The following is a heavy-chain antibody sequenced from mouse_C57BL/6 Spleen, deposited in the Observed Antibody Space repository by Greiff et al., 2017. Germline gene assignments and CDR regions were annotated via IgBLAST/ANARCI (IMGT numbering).Heavy chain of an antibody. J-gene: IGHJ2*01. CDR3: ARGANWDYFDY. D-gene: IGHD4-1*01. Sequence: EVKLMESGGGLVKPGGSLKLSCAASGFTFSDYGMHWVRQAPEKGLEWVAYISSGSSTIYYADTVKGRFTISRDNAKNTLFLQMTSLRSEDTAMYYCARGANWDYFDYWGQGTTLTGSS. CDR2: ISSGSSTI. V-gene: IGHV5-17*01. CDR1: GFTFSDYG.